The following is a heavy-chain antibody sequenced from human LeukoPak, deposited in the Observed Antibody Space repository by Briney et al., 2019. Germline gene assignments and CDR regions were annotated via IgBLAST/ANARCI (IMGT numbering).Heavy chain of an antibody. J-gene: IGHJ4*02. CDR3: ARVGSGYSFDH. D-gene: IGHD5-12*01. V-gene: IGHV4-39*07. CDR1: GGSISSSSFY. CDR2: IYYSGST. Sequence: SETLSLTCTVSGGSISSSSFYWGWIRQPPGKGLEWIGSIYYSGSTYYNPSLKSRVTISEDTSKNQVSLKLTSVTAADTAVYYCARVGSGYSFDHWGQGTLVTVSS.